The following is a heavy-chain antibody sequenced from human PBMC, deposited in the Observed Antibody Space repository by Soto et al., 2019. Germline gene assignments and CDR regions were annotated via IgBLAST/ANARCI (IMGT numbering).Heavy chain of an antibody. D-gene: IGHD3-22*01. Sequence: QVQLVQSGAEVKKPGASVKVSCKASGYTFTSYGISWVRQAPGQGLEWMGWISAYNGNTNYAQKLQGRVTMTTDTSTSTADRELRSLRSDDTAVYYCARGGYYDSSGYYFYPDYWGQGTLVTVSS. CDR1: GYTFTSYG. J-gene: IGHJ4*02. V-gene: IGHV1-18*01. CDR3: ARGGYYDSSGYYFYPDY. CDR2: ISAYNGNT.